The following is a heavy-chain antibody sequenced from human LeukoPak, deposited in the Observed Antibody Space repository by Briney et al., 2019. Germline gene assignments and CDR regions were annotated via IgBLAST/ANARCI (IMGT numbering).Heavy chain of an antibody. CDR3: AREDPDLHYYGLGSYGR. Sequence: ASVKVSCKASGGTFSSYAISWVRQAPGQGLEWMGGIIPIFGTANYAQKFQGRVTITADESTSTAYMELSSLRSEDTAVYYCAREDPDLHYYGLGSYGRWGQGTLVTVSS. V-gene: IGHV1-69*13. J-gene: IGHJ4*02. D-gene: IGHD3-10*01. CDR1: GGTFSSYA. CDR2: IIPIFGTA.